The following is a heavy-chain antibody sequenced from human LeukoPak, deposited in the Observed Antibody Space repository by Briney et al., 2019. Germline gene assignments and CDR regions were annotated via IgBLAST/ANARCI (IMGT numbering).Heavy chain of an antibody. CDR2: IWHDGSKK. CDR1: GFILSTYG. V-gene: IGHV3-33*01. J-gene: IGHJ4*02. D-gene: IGHD6-19*01. Sequence: GGSLRLSCAASGFILSTYGMHWVRQAPGKGLEWVAYIWHDGSKKYYAVSVKGRFTISRDSSNNTLYLQMNSLRAEDTAVYYCARLGFGGSGWFFDYWGQGTLVTVSS. CDR3: ARLGFGGSGWFFDY.